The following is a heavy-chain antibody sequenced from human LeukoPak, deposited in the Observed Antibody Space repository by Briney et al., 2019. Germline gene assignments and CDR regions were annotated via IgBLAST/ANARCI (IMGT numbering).Heavy chain of an antibody. Sequence: GASVKVSCKASGYTFTSYDINWVRQATGQGLEWMGWVNPNSGHTGYAQKFQGRVTMTRNTSISTAYMELSSLRSEDTAVYYCARGAPGSYCSGGSCPYFDYWGQGTLVSVSP. CDR3: ARGAPGSYCSGGSCPYFDY. V-gene: IGHV1-8*01. J-gene: IGHJ4*02. CDR1: GYTFTSYD. CDR2: VNPNSGHT. D-gene: IGHD2-15*01.